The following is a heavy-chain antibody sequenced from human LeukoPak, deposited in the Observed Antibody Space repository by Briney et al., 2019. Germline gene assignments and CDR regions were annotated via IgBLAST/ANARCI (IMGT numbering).Heavy chain of an antibody. CDR2: IYHSGST. CDR1: GGSISSSNW. J-gene: IGHJ1*01. D-gene: IGHD3-22*01. Sequence: PSETLSLTCAVSGGSISSSNWWSWVRQPPGKGLEWIGEIYHSGSTNYNPSLKSRVTISVDKFKNQFSLKLSSVTAADTAVYYCASEMYYYDSSGYPSSEYFQHWGQGTLVTVSS. V-gene: IGHV4-4*02. CDR3: ASEMYYYDSSGYPSSEYFQH.